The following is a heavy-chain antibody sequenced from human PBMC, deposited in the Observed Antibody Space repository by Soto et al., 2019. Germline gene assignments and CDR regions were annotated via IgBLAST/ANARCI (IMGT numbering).Heavy chain of an antibody. D-gene: IGHD3-3*01. J-gene: IGHJ6*02. CDR1: CGSFSGYY. CDR2: INHSGRN. Sequence: SETLSLTCAVYCGSFSGYYWSWIRQPPGKGLEWIGEINHSGRNNSYASIECPVTISVETSKSQFPLQLSSVTAADTAVYYCTRGRVVWSGYYTSYYNGMDGRGQGTTVTVSS. V-gene: IGHV4-34*01. CDR3: TRGRVVWSGYYTSYYNGMDG.